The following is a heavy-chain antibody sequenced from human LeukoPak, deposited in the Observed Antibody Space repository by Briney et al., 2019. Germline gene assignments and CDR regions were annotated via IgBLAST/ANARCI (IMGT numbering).Heavy chain of an antibody. CDR3: ARNILGYCSSTSCYAPWFDP. CDR2: IYSGGST. J-gene: IGHJ5*02. Sequence: GGSLRLSCAASGFTVSSNYMNWVRQAPGKGLEWVSVIYSGGSTYYADSVKGRFTISRDNSKNTLYLQMNSLRAEDTAVYYCARNILGYCSSTSCYAPWFDPWGQGTLVTVSS. V-gene: IGHV3-53*05. CDR1: GFTVSSNY. D-gene: IGHD2-2*01.